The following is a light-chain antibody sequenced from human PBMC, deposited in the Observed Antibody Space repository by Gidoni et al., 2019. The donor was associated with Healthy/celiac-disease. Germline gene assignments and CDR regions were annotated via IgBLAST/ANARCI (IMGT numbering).Light chain of an antibody. CDR3: CSYAGSSTLV. Sequence: QSALTQPASVSGSTGQSITISCTGTSSDVGSDNLVSWYQQHPGKAPNLMIYEGSKRPSGVSNRFSGSKSGNTASLTISGLQAEDEADYYCCSYAGSSTLVFGGGTKLTVL. V-gene: IGLV2-23*01. CDR2: EGS. CDR1: SSDVGSDNL. J-gene: IGLJ2*01.